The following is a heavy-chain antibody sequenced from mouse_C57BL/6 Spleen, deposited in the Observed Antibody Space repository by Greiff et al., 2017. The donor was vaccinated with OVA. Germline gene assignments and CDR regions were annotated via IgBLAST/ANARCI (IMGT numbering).Heavy chain of an antibody. J-gene: IGHJ3*01. CDR3: ARSRDYPSGFAY. V-gene: IGHV1-76*01. Sequence: QVQLQQSGAELVRPGASVKLSCKASGYTFTDYYINWVKQRPGQGLEWIARIYPGSGNTYYNEKFKGKATLTAEKSSSTAYMQLSSLTSEDSAVYFCARSRDYPSGFAYWGQGTLVTVSA. CDR2: IYPGSGNT. D-gene: IGHD2-4*01. CDR1: GYTFTDYY.